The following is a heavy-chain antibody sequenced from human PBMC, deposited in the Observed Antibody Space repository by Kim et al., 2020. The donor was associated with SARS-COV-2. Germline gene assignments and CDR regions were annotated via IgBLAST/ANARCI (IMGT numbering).Heavy chain of an antibody. V-gene: IGHV1-8*01. D-gene: IGHD3-9*01. J-gene: IGHJ6*01. Sequence: ASVKVSCKASGYTFTSYDINWVRQATGQGLEWMGWMNPNSGNTGYAQKFQGRVTMTRNTSISTAYMELSSLRSEDTAVYYCARGNSLRFFDWLSYYYGIDVWGQGTTVTVSS. CDR2: MNPNSGNT. CDR3: ARGNSLRFFDWLSYYYGIDV. CDR1: GYTFTSYD.